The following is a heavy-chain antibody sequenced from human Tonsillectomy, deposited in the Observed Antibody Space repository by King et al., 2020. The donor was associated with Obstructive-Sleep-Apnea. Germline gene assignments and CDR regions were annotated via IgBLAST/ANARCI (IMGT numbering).Heavy chain of an antibody. CDR2: ISWNGGAT. V-gene: IGHV3-20*04. CDR1: GFTFDNYG. J-gene: IGHJ6*02. CDR3: VGQLGAMDV. Sequence: VQLVESGGGVVRPGGSLRLSCAASGFTFDNYGMSWFRQAPGKGLEWVSGISWNGGATDYRDSVKGRFTISRDNAKNSLFLQMNSLRVEDTALYYCVGQLGAMDVWGQGTTVIVSS. D-gene: IGHD3-10*01.